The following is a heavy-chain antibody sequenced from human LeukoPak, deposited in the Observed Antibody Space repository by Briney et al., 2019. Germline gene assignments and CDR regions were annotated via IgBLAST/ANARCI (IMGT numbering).Heavy chain of an antibody. Sequence: GGSLRLSCAASGFTFSSYAMSWVRQAPGKGLEWVSAISGSGGSTYYADSVKGRFTISRDNSKNTLYLQMNSLRAEDTAVYYCANPTDILTGYKYFQHWGQGTLVTASS. CDR2: ISGSGGST. V-gene: IGHV3-23*01. CDR1: GFTFSSYA. CDR3: ANPTDILTGYKYFQH. J-gene: IGHJ1*01. D-gene: IGHD3-9*01.